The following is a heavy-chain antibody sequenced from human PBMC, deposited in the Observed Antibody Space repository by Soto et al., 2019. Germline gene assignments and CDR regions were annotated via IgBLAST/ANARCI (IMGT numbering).Heavy chain of an antibody. J-gene: IGHJ4*02. CDR2: IQQDGSEK. V-gene: IGHV3-7*03. CDR1: GFTFSRFW. Sequence: GGSLRLSCAVSGFTFSRFWMGWVRQAPGRGLEWVANIQQDGSEKYYVDSVKGRFTMSKDDVKNSLYLQMNSLGAEDTAVYYCARVRYGGYSYYFDYWGQGALVTVSS. CDR3: ARVRYGGYSYYFDY. D-gene: IGHD4-17*01.